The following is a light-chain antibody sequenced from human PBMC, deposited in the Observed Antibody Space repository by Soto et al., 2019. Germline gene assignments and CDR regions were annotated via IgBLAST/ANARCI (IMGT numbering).Light chain of an antibody. J-gene: IGKJ2*01. Sequence: EIVMTQSPATLSVSPGERSTLSCRASQSVSSNLAWYQQKPGQAPRLLIYGASTRATSIPARLSGRVSGTEFDLTISTLQSEDFAAYYCHKYYDWPYTFGQGTNLEIK. V-gene: IGKV3-15*01. CDR2: GAS. CDR3: HKYYDWPYT. CDR1: QSVSSN.